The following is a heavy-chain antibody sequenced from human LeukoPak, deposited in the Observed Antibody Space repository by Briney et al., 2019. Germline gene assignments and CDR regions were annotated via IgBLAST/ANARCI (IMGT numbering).Heavy chain of an antibody. CDR2: IYSSGST. D-gene: IGHD2-21*02. CDR3: VRFAYCGGHCWYYFDY. Sequence: SETLSLTCTVSGGSISSYYWSWIRQPPGKGLEWIGYIYSSGSTNYNPSLKSRITISVDTSKNQFSLKLSSVTAADTAVYYCVRFAYCGGHCWYYFDYWGQGSLVTVSS. CDR1: GGSISSYY. J-gene: IGHJ4*02. V-gene: IGHV4-59*01.